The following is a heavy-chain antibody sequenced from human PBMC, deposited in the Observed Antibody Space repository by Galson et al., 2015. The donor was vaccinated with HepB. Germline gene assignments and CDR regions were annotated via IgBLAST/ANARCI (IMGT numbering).Heavy chain of an antibody. D-gene: IGHD4-17*01. J-gene: IGHJ4*02. CDR1: GYTFTGYY. Sequence: SVKVSCKASGYTFTGYYMHWVRQAPGQGLEWMGRINPNSGGTNYAQKFQGRVTMTRDTSISTAYMELSRLRSDDTAVYYCARDAPTRGDYVYYGNDYWGQGTLVTVSS. CDR2: INPNSGGT. V-gene: IGHV1-2*06. CDR3: ARDAPTRGDYVYYGNDY.